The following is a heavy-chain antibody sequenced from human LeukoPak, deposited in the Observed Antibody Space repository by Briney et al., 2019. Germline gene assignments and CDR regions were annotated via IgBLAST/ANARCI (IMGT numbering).Heavy chain of an antibody. Sequence: GGSLRLSCVASGINFGISGRSWVRQAPGRGREWVASGGGGEDIHYAEPGNGRFTGYRDDSKSTLYLQLNSLGVADTAVYYCAKDAPPFNSMWDYHDHWGQGTLVTVSS. CDR1: GINFGISG. J-gene: IGHJ4*02. CDR3: AKDAPPFNSMWDYHDH. V-gene: IGHV3-23*01. D-gene: IGHD1-1*01. CDR2: SGGGGEDI.